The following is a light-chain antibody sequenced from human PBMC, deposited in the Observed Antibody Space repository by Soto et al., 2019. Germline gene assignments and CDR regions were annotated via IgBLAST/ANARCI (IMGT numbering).Light chain of an antibody. V-gene: IGKV2-28*01. J-gene: IGKJ5*01. CDR2: LVS. CDR3: MQALQTPLT. Sequence: IVLTQSPLSLPVTPGKPSFISYLSSQGLLHSGGYNYVDWYMQKXGQSPQXXIYLVSNRASGVPERFSGRGAGTDFTLKINRVEAEDVAHYYCMQALQTPLTFGQGTRLEIK. CDR1: QGLLHSGGYNY.